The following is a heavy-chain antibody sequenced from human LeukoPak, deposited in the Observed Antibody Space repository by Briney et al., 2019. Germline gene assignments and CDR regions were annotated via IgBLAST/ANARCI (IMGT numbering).Heavy chain of an antibody. V-gene: IGHV3-21*01. J-gene: IGHJ6*04. CDR1: GFTFSSYS. D-gene: IGHD3-10*01. CDR2: ISSSSSYI. Sequence: GGSLRLSCAASGFTFSSYSMNWVRQAPGKGLEWVSSISSSSSYIYYADSVKGRFTISRDNAKNSLYLQMNSLRAEDTAVYYCAREETLWFGELLNEPRGMDVWGKGTTVTVSS. CDR3: AREETLWFGELLNEPRGMDV.